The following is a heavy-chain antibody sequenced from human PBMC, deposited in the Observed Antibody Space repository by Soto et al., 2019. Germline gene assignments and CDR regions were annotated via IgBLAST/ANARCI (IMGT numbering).Heavy chain of an antibody. CDR1: GVSISSSNW. Sequence: SETLSLTCAVSGVSISSSNWWSWVRQPPGKGLEWIGEIYHSGSTTYNPSLKSRVTISVDKSKNQFSLKLSSVTAADTAVYYCARVKSSCYFDYWGQGTLVTVSS. CDR2: IYHSGST. J-gene: IGHJ4*02. CDR3: ARVKSSCYFDY. V-gene: IGHV4-4*02. D-gene: IGHD6-19*01.